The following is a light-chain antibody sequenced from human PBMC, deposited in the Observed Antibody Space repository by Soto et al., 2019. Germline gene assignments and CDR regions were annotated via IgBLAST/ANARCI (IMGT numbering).Light chain of an antibody. CDR3: QQYDNWWT. V-gene: IGKV3-15*01. J-gene: IGKJ1*01. CDR1: QSVSSN. Sequence: EIVMTQSPATLSVSPGERATLSCRASQSVSSNLAWYQKKPGQGPRLLIYGASTRANGIPGRFSGSGSGTEFTLTISSLQSEDFAVYYCQQYDNWWTFGQGTRVEIK. CDR2: GAS.